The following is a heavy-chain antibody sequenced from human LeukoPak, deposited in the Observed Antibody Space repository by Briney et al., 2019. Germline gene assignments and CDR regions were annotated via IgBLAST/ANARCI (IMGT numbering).Heavy chain of an antibody. D-gene: IGHD6-19*01. CDR2: MSGRDDKT. Sequence: GGSLRLSCAASGFTFSAYAMTWVRQAPGKGLEWVSSMSGRDDKTYSADSVKGRFTISRDNSKNTLYLQMSSLRAEDTAVYYCAKAPSSDWYYGMDVWGQGTTVTVSS. CDR3: AKAPSSDWYYGMDV. V-gene: IGHV3-23*01. CDR1: GFTFSAYA. J-gene: IGHJ6*02.